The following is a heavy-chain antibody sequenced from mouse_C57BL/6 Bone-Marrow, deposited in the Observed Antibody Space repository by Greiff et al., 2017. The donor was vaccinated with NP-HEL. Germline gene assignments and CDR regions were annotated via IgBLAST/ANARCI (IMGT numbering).Heavy chain of an antibody. CDR2: ISSGGDYI. CDR1: GFTFSSYA. J-gene: IGHJ2*01. Sequence: EVKLMESGEGLVKPGGSLKLSCAASGFTFSSYAMSWVRQTPEKRLEWVAYISSGGDYIYYADTVKGRFTISRDNARNTLYLQMSSLKAEDTAMYYCRRGDYGSSHTDDWGKGTTLTVSS. V-gene: IGHV5-9-1*02. CDR3: RRGDYGSSHTDD. D-gene: IGHD1-1*01.